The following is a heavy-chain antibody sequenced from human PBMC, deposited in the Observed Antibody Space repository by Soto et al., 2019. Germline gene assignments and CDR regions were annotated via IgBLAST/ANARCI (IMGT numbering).Heavy chain of an antibody. D-gene: IGHD3-10*01. CDR1: GGSFSGYY. CDR2: INPSGST. V-gene: IGHV4-34*01. CDR3: ARERPDTRVRPRRYVDY. J-gene: IGHJ4*02. Sequence: QVQLQQWGAGLLKPSATLSLTCAVYGGSFSGYYWSWIRQPPGQGLEWIGEINPSGSTNYNPTLKRRATITVDTSKNQFSRKLSSVTAADTAVDDCARERPDTRVRPRRYVDYWGQGTLGTGSS.